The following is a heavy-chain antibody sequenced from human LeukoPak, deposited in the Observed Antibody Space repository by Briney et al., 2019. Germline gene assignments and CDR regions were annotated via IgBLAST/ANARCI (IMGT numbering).Heavy chain of an antibody. CDR1: GGTFSSYA. J-gene: IGHJ4*02. CDR3: ATSDYGDYHFDY. D-gene: IGHD4-17*01. V-gene: IGHV1-69*04. Sequence: SVKVSCKASGGTFSSYAISWVRQATGQGLEWMGMIIPILGIANYAQKFQGRVTITADKSTSTAYMELSSLRSEDTAVYYCATSDYGDYHFDYWGQGTLVTVSS. CDR2: IIPILGIA.